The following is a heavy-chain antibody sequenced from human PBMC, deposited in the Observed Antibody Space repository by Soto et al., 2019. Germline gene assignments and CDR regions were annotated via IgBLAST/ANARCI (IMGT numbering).Heavy chain of an antibody. CDR1: GGSISSSSYY. Sequence: SETLSLTCTVSGGSISSSSYYWGWIRQPPGKGLEWIGSIYYSGSAYYNPSLKSRVTISVDTSKNQFSLKLSSVTAADTAVYYCASGERPVYYYGMDVWGPGTTVTVSS. CDR2: IYYSGSA. D-gene: IGHD3-10*01. J-gene: IGHJ6*02. V-gene: IGHV4-39*01. CDR3: ASGERPVYYYGMDV.